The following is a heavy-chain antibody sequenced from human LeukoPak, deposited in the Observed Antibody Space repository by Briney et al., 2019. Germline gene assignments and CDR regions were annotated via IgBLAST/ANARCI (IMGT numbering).Heavy chain of an antibody. CDR1: GLTFSTSG. D-gene: IGHD1-14*01. V-gene: IGHV3-21*06. Sequence: GGSLRLSCTASGLTFSTSGFNCVRQAPGKGLEWVASIGPTGSDRYHADSIKGRFTISSDNATNFLYLQMNSLRAEDTAVYYCATETNGRHYDYWGQGTLLTVSS. J-gene: IGHJ4*02. CDR3: ATETNGRHYDY. CDR2: IGPTGSDR.